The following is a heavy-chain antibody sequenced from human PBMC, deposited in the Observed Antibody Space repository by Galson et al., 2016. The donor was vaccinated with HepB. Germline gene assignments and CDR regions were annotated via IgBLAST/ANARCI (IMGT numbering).Heavy chain of an antibody. J-gene: IGHJ4*02. CDR2: IYWADDK. V-gene: IGHV2-5*02. CDR3: VHTDVVSLGGAWRGSYYFDS. D-gene: IGHD3-16*01. CDR1: GFSLSSRGVG. Sequence: PALVKPTQTLTLTCTFSGFSLSSRGVGVGWVRQPPGQALEWLAVIYWADDKRYSPSLQSRPSITRDISKAQVVLKMTNVDPVDTATYYCVHTDVVSLGGAWRGSYYFDSWGQGTLVTVSS.